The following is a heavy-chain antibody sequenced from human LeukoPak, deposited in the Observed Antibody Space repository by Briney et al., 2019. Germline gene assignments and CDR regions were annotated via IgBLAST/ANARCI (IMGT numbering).Heavy chain of an antibody. CDR2: ISWNSGSI. Sequence: PGGSLRLSCAASGFTFDDYAMHWVRQAPGKGLEWVSGISWNSGSIGYADSVKGRFTISRDNAKNSLYLQMNSLRAEDTALYYCAKVFYSSSWDHDAFDIWGQGTMVTVSS. CDR1: GFTFDDYA. D-gene: IGHD6-13*01. V-gene: IGHV3-9*01. CDR3: AKVFYSSSWDHDAFDI. J-gene: IGHJ3*02.